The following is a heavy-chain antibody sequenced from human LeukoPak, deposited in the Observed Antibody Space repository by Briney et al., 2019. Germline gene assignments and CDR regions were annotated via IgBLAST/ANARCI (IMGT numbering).Heavy chain of an antibody. V-gene: IGHV3-74*01. CDR1: GFTFSNYW. D-gene: IGHD5-18*01. Sequence: GGSLRLSCTASGFTFSNYWMHWVRQAPGKGLVWVSHINSDGGSTSYADSVKGRFTISRDNAKNTLYLQMNSLRAEDTAVYYCAGDKKYSQDYWGQGTLVTVSS. CDR2: INSDGGST. J-gene: IGHJ4*02. CDR3: AGDKKYSQDY.